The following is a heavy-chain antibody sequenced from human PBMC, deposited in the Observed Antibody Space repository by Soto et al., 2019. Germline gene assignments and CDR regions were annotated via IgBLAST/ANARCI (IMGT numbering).Heavy chain of an antibody. CDR2: IIPIFGTA. CDR3: ARDGSGYRSRASPMDV. J-gene: IGHJ6*02. V-gene: IGHV1-69*13. Sequence: SVKVSCKASGDTFSSYAISWVRQAPGQGLEWMGGIIPIFGTANYAQKFQGRVTITADESTGTAYMELSSLRSEDTAVYYCARDGSGYRSRASPMDVWGQGTTVTVSS. CDR1: GDTFSSYA. D-gene: IGHD3-22*01.